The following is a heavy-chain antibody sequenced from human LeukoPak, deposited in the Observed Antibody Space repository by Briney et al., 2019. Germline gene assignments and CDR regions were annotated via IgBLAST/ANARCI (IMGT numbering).Heavy chain of an antibody. CDR2: ISYDGSDK. CDR1: GFTFSTYA. J-gene: IGHJ6*04. V-gene: IGHV3-30*04. D-gene: IGHD3-10*02. Sequence: GGSLRLSCAASGFTFSTYAMHWVRQAPGKGLEWVAVISYDGSDKYYADSVKGRFTISRDNAKNSLYLQMNSLRAEDTAVYYCAELGITMIGGVWGKGTTVTISS. CDR3: AELGITMIGGV.